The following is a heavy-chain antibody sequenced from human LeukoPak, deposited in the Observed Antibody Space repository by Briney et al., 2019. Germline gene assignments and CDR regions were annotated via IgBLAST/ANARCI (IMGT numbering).Heavy chain of an antibody. CDR3: ATKGVYGGLDY. Sequence: GGSLRLSCAASGFTFSRSAMHWVRQAPGKGLEWVAVISYDGGNKYYADSAKGRFTISRDNSKNTLYLQMNSLRAEDTAVYYCATKGVYGGLDYWGQGTLVTVSS. CDR1: GFTFSRSA. J-gene: IGHJ4*02. V-gene: IGHV3-30*03. CDR2: ISYDGGNK. D-gene: IGHD2-8*01.